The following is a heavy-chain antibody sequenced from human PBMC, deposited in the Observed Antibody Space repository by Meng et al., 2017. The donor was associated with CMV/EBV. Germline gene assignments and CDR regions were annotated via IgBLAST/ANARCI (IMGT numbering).Heavy chain of an antibody. Sequence: SVKVSCKASGGTFSSYAISWVRQAPGQGLEWMGGIIPIFGTANYAQKFQGRVTLTTDESTSTAYMELSSLRSEDTAVYYCARPSTIFGVVPTPDYGMDVWGKGTTVTVPQ. V-gene: IGHV1-69*05. CDR3: ARPSTIFGVVPTPDYGMDV. CDR2: IIPIFGTA. D-gene: IGHD3-3*01. CDR1: GGTFSSYA. J-gene: IGHJ6*04.